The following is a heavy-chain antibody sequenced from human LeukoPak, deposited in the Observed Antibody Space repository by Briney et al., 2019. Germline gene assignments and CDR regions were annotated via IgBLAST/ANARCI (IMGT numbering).Heavy chain of an antibody. Sequence: GASLKISCRGSGYSFTTYWIGWVRQIPVKSMECTGIIYHGDSDTRYSPSFQGQVTISADKTITTAYLQWSSLKASDTAIYCCARQGAGDGYNPFDYWGQGTLVTVSS. CDR1: GYSFTTYW. CDR3: ARQGAGDGYNPFDY. J-gene: IGHJ4*02. CDR2: IYHGDSDT. D-gene: IGHD5-24*01. V-gene: IGHV5-51*01.